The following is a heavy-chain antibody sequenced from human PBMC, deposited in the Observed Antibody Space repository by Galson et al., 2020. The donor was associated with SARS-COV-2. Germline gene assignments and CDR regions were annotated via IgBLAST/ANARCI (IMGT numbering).Heavy chain of an antibody. J-gene: IGHJ4*02. Sequence: ASVKVSCKASGYSFTSSDINWVRQAAGQGPEWMGWMDPNTGIAAYAQNFQGRVTMTRNTSISTAYMELSSLRSEDTAVYYCARGHVAGLVHYWGQGTRVTVS. CDR1: GYSFTSSD. D-gene: IGHD6-19*01. CDR3: ARGHVAGLVHY. V-gene: IGHV1-8*01. CDR2: MDPNTGIA.